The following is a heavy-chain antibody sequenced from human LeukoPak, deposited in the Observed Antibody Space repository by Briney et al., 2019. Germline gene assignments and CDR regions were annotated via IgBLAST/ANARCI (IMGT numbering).Heavy chain of an antibody. V-gene: IGHV1-69*06. J-gene: IGHJ4*02. D-gene: IGHD2-15*01. CDR2: IITIFGTA. CDR1: GGTFSSYA. Sequence: GSSVKVSCKASGGTFSSYAISWVRQAPGQGREWLGGIITIFGTANYAQKFQGRVTITADKSTSAAYMELSSLRSEDTAVYYCARDGHCSGGSCYSVAFDYWGEGTLVTVSS. CDR3: ARDGHCSGGSCYSVAFDY.